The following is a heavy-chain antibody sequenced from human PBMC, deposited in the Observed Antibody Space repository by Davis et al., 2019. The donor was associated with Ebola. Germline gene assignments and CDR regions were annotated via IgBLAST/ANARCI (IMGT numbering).Heavy chain of an antibody. Sequence: AASVKVSCKASGYTFTSYYMHWVRRAPGRGLEWLGWINPNTGATNYAQKFQGRVTMTRDTSINTGHMEMRRLTSDDTAVYYCARAVVTPFAAWFDPWGQGTLLTVSS. CDR3: ARAVVTPFAAWFDP. CDR2: INPNTGAT. CDR1: GYTFTSYY. J-gene: IGHJ5*02. V-gene: IGHV1-2*02. D-gene: IGHD4-23*01.